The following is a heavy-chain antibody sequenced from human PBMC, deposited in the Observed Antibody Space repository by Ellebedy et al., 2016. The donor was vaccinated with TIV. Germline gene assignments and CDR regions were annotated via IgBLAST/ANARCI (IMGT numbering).Heavy chain of an antibody. J-gene: IGHJ6*02. D-gene: IGHD6-19*01. V-gene: IGHV3-33*01. CDR1: GFTFSNYG. CDR3: ARDFRQWLAQGDALDV. Sequence: PGGSLRLSCAASGFTFSNYGMHWVRQAPGKGLEWVALLWFDGINKYYADSVKGRFTLSRDNSNNTRYLQMSSLRVEDTAVYYCARDFRQWLAQGDALDVWGQGTTVTVSS. CDR2: LWFDGINK.